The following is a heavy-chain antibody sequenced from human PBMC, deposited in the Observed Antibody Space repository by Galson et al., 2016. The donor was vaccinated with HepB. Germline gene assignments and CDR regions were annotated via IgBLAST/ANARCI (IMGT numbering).Heavy chain of an antibody. Sequence: SLRLSCAASGFTFSTYAMSWVRQAPGKGLEWVSLISGGNTYYADSVRGRFTITRDNAKNTLYLQMNSLRAEDTAVYCCARDPSYYSGMDVWGQGITVTVSS. CDR3: ARDPSYYSGMDV. CDR2: ISGGNT. V-gene: IGHV3-23*01. CDR1: GFTFSTYA. J-gene: IGHJ6*02.